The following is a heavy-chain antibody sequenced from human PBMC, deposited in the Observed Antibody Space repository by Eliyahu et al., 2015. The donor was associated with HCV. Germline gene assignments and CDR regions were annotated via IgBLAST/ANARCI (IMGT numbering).Heavy chain of an antibody. V-gene: IGHV1-3*01. CDR1: GYSFNIFP. Sequence: VHLVQSGAELKKPGASVKVSCKASGYSFNIFPIHWVRQAPGERPEWXGWIXXGNGYTKYSQKLQGRVTITRDTSATTVYMELSSLRSEDTAVYYCVRERGFSSGGGNHFDHWGQGSQVTVSS. CDR3: VRERGFSSGGGNHFDH. CDR2: IXXGNGYT. D-gene: IGHD3-22*01. J-gene: IGHJ4*02.